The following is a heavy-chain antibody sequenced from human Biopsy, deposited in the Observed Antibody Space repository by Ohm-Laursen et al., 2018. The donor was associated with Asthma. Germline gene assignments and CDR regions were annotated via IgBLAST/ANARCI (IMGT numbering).Heavy chain of an antibody. CDR2: IWYDGSNK. J-gene: IGHJ4*02. D-gene: IGHD3-22*01. CDR3: ARDFYDSSGYLHFDY. CDR1: GFTFSSYG. Sequence: SLRLSCAASGFTFSSYGMHWVRQAPGKGLEWVAVIWYDGSNKYYADSVKGRFTISRDNSKNTLYLQMNSLRAEDTAVYYCARDFYDSSGYLHFDYWGQGTPVTVSS. V-gene: IGHV3-33*01.